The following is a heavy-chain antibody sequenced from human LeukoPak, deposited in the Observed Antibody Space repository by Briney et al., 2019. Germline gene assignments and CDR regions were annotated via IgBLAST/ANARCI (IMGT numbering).Heavy chain of an antibody. CDR2: FYYSGST. V-gene: IGHV4-39*01. Sequence: SETLSLTCTVSGASISSRSYCWGWIRQPPGKGLEWIGSFYYSGSTYYNPSLKSRATISVDTSKNQFSLELTSVTAADTAVYYCASRDDYGDPFDPWGQGTLVTVSS. J-gene: IGHJ5*02. CDR3: ASRDDYGDPFDP. D-gene: IGHD4-17*01. CDR1: GASISSRSYC.